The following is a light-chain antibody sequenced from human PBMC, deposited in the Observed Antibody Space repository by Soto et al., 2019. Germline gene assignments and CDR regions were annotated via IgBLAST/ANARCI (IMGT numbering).Light chain of an antibody. CDR2: WAS. V-gene: IGKV4-1*01. CDR1: QSVLYSSNNKNY. Sequence: IQITHSPGSLSVCLGGMPTIHRKSSQSVLYSSNNKNYLAWYQQKPGHPPKLLIYWASTRESGVPDRFSGSGSGTDFTLTISSLQAEDVAVYYCQQYYSTPRTFGQGTKVDNK. J-gene: IGKJ1*01. CDR3: QQYYSTPRT.